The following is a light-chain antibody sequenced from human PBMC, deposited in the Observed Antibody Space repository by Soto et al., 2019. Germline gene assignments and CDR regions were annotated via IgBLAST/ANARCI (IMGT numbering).Light chain of an antibody. CDR1: QSINNW. CDR3: QQYNNYSWT. Sequence: DIQMTQSPSTLSSSLGDIVTITCRASQSINNWLVWYQQKPGKAPKLLIYDASRLESGVPSRFSGSGSGTDFTLTISSLQPDDFATYYCQQYNNYSWTFGQGTKVDIK. J-gene: IGKJ1*01. V-gene: IGKV1-5*01. CDR2: DAS.